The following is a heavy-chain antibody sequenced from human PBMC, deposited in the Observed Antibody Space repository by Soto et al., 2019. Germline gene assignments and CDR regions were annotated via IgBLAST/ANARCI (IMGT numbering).Heavy chain of an antibody. Sequence: SETLSLTCAVYGGSFSGYYWSWIRQPPGKGLEWIGEINHSGSTNYNPSLKSRVTISVDTSKNQFSLKLSSVTAADTAVYYCARPPVDYGSGSYALDYWGQGTLVTVSS. CDR1: GGSFSGYY. CDR2: INHSGST. D-gene: IGHD3-10*01. V-gene: IGHV4-34*01. J-gene: IGHJ4*02. CDR3: ARPPVDYGSGSYALDY.